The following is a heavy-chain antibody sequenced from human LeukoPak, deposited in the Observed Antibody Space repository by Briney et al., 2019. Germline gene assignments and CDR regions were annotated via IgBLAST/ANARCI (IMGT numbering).Heavy chain of an antibody. CDR2: IKHSGST. CDR3: AREVVVVPKYFDL. Sequence: SETLSLTCAVYGGSFSGYYWSWIRQPPGKGLEWIGEIKHSGSTNYNPSLKSRVTISVDTSKNQFSLKLSSVAAADTAVYYCAREVVVVPKYFDLWGRGTLVTVSS. J-gene: IGHJ2*01. CDR1: GGSFSGYY. V-gene: IGHV4-34*01. D-gene: IGHD2-2*01.